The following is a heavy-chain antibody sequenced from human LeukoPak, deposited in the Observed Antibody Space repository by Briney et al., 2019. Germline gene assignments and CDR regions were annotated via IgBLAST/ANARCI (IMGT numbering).Heavy chain of an antibody. CDR1: GGSISSYY. CDR2: IYYSGST. V-gene: IGHV4-59*12. CDR3: VRDREVGATGYYFDY. D-gene: IGHD1-26*01. J-gene: IGHJ4*02. Sequence: PSETLSLTSTVSGGSISSYYWSWIRQPPGKGLEWIGYIYYSGSTNYNPSLKSRVTISLDTSKNHFSLRLSSVTAADTAVYYCVRDREVGATGYYFDYWGQGTLVTVSS.